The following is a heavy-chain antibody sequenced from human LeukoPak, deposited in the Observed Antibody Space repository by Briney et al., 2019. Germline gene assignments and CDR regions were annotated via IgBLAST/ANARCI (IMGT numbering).Heavy chain of an antibody. V-gene: IGHV3-33*01. CDR3: ARDGAIWSGYPYYFDY. D-gene: IGHD3-3*01. J-gene: IGHJ4*02. CDR2: IWYDGSNK. Sequence: GGSLRLSRAASGFTFSSFGMHWVRQAPGKGLEWMAMIWYDGSNKYYADSVKGRFTISRDNSKNTLSLQMNSLRADDTAVYYCARDGAIWSGYPYYFDYWGQGTLVTVSS. CDR1: GFTFSSFG.